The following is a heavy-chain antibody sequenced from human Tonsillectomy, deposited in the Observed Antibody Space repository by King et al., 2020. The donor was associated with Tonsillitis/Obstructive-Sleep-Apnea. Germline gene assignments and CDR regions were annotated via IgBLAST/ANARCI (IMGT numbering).Heavy chain of an antibody. CDR3: ASFGELVTLWNYYGMDV. Sequence: QLVQSGGGVVKPGRSLRLSCAASGFTFSSHAMHWVRQAPGKGLQWVAVISYDGSNKYYADSVKGRFTISRDNSKNTLYLQMNSLRAEDTAVYYCASFGELVTLWNYYGMDVWGQGTTVTVSS. CDR1: GFTFSSHA. CDR2: ISYDGSNK. V-gene: IGHV3-30*04. D-gene: IGHD3-10*01. J-gene: IGHJ6*02.